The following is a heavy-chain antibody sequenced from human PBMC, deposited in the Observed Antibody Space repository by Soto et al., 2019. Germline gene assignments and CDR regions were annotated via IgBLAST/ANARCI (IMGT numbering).Heavy chain of an antibody. CDR2: IYFNGGT. CDR3: ASPVLFRGVITNWFDP. CDR1: GCPISSGSYY. D-gene: IGHD3-16*02. V-gene: IGHV4-61*01. Sequence: TSETLSLTCTFSGCPISSGSYYWSWIRKPPGKGLEWIGYIYFNGGTNYSSSLKSRVTISVNPSKNQFSLKLSSVTAADTAVYYCASPVLFRGVITNWFDPWGQGTLVTVSS. J-gene: IGHJ5*02.